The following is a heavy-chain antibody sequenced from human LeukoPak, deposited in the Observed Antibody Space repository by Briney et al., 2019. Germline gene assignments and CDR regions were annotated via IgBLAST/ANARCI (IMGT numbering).Heavy chain of an antibody. CDR3: TRPGGAVSGTQFDY. Sequence: GGSLKLSCAASGFTFSGAAMHWVRQASGKGLEWVGHIRSRSNSYATAYAASVKGRFTISRDDSKNTAYLQMNSLKTKDTAVYYCTRPGGAVSGTQFDYWGQGTLVTVSS. CDR2: IRSRSNSYAT. D-gene: IGHD6-19*01. J-gene: IGHJ4*02. V-gene: IGHV3-73*01. CDR1: GFTFSGAA.